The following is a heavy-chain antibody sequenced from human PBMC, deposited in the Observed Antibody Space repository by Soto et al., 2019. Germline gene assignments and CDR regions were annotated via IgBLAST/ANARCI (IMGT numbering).Heavy chain of an antibody. Sequence: GGSLRLSCAASGFTFSNYDMNWVRQAPGKGLEWVSYISSGSSRIFYADSVKGRFTISRDNAKNSLYLQMNSLRAEDTAVYYCAAKVVVTANGDDAFDIWGQGTMVTVSS. CDR1: GFTFSNYD. D-gene: IGHD2-21*02. J-gene: IGHJ3*02. CDR2: ISSGSSRI. CDR3: AAKVVVTANGDDAFDI. V-gene: IGHV3-48*01.